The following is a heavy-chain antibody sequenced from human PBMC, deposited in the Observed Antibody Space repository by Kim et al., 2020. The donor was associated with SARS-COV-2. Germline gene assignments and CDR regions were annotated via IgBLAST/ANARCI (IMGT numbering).Heavy chain of an antibody. CDR1: GFTFSDYY. D-gene: IGHD2-15*01. V-gene: IGHV3-11*05. Sequence: GGSLRLSCAASGFTFSDYYMGWIRQAPGQGLEWVSYISSSSSYTNYADSVKGRFTISRDNAKNSLYLQMNSLRAEDTAVYYCARGGDVVVVSAEFDYWGQGTLVTVSS. CDR2: ISSSSSYT. CDR3: ARGGDVVVVSAEFDY. J-gene: IGHJ4*02.